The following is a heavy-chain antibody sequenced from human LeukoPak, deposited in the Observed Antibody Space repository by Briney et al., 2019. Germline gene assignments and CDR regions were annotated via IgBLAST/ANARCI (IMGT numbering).Heavy chain of an antibody. J-gene: IGHJ4*02. D-gene: IGHD3-10*01. CDR2: ISHSGSA. Sequence: SETLSLTCTVSGGSISSYYWTWIRQPPGKGLEWIGEISHSGSANYNPSLKSRVTISVDTSKNQFSLKLSSVTAADTAVYYCARSYNRVVLLYYWGQGTLVTVSS. CDR3: ARSYNRVVLLYY. CDR1: GGSISSYY. V-gene: IGHV4-34*01.